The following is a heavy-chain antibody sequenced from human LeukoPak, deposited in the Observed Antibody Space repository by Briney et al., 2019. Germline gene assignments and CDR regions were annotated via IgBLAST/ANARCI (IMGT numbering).Heavy chain of an antibody. CDR3: ARAKYDFWSGYRYYFDY. D-gene: IGHD3-3*01. Sequence: GGSLRLSCAASGFTFSSYWMSWVRQAPGKGLEWVANIKQDGSEKYYVDSVKGRFTISRDNAKNSLYLQMNSLRAEDTAVYYCARAKYDFWSGYRYYFDYWGQGTLVTVSS. J-gene: IGHJ4*02. CDR2: IKQDGSEK. CDR1: GFTFSSYW. V-gene: IGHV3-7*01.